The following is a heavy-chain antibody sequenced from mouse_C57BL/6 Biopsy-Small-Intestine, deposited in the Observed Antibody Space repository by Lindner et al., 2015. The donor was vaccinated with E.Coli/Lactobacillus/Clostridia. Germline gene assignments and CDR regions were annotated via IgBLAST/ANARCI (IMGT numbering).Heavy chain of an antibody. CDR1: GYTFTSYV. J-gene: IGHJ2*01. D-gene: IGHD2-12*01. Sequence: VQLQESGPELVKPGASVKMSCKASGYTFTSYVMHWVKQKPGQGLEWIGYINPYNDGTKYNENFKGKATLTSDKSSSTAYMELRSLTSEDSAVYYCARGDNSYYNYDLDYWGQGTTLTVSS. CDR3: ARGDNSYYNYDLDY. V-gene: IGHV1-14*01. CDR2: INPYNDGT.